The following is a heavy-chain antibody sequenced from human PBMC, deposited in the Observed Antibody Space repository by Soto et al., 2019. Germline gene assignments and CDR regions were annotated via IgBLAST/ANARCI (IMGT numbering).Heavy chain of an antibody. Sequence: SETLSLTCSVSGGSISSGGYYWNWIRQHPGKGLEWIGYIYYSGTTYYNPSLKGRVTISVDTSKNQFSLKLSSVTAADTAVYYCAASCVGCGGFNYYGMDVWAKGPRSP. V-gene: IGHV4-31*03. CDR1: GGSISSGGYY. D-gene: IGHD2-21*01. CDR2: IYYSGTT. J-gene: IGHJ6*02. CDR3: AASCVGCGGFNYYGMDV.